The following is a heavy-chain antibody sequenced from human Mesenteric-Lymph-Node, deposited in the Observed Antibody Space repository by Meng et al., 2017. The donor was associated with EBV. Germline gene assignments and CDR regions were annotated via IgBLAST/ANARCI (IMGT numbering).Heavy chain of an antibody. V-gene: IGHV4-30-4*01. CDR3: ARVGYCSGGSCSFRYFDY. CDR1: GRSLSNSDYY. Sequence: VQLPVAGPGLVAPLQALSLTCTVSGRSLSNSDYYWSWIRQPPGKGLEWIGYIYYSGSTYYNPSLKSRVTILVDTSKNQFSLKLSSVTAADTAVHYCARVGYCSGGSCSFRYFDYWGQGILVTVSS. J-gene: IGHJ4*02. CDR2: IYYSGST. D-gene: IGHD2-15*01.